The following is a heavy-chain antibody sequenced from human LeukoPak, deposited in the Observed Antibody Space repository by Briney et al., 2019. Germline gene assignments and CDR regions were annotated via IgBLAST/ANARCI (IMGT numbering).Heavy chain of an antibody. D-gene: IGHD1-1*01. CDR1: GFTFSTYG. Sequence: GGSLRLSCVASGFTFSTYGIHWVRQAPGKGLEWVAVISYDGSNKYYADSVKGRFTISRDNSKNTLYLQMYSLRAEDTAVYYCAKVEGASKASVYWGQGALVTVSS. J-gene: IGHJ4*02. CDR3: AKVEGASKASVY. V-gene: IGHV3-30*12. CDR2: ISYDGSNK.